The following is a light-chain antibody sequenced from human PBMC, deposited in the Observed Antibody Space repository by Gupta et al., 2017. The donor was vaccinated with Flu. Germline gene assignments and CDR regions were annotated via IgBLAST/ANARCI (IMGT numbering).Light chain of an antibody. Sequence: DIQMTQSPSSLSASVGDRVTITCRASQNINSYLNWYQHKPGKAPNLLIYAASSLQSGVPSRFSGSGSGTDFTLTISSLQPEDFATYYCQQSYSAPKTFGGGTKVEIK. V-gene: IGKV1-39*01. CDR3: QQSYSAPKT. CDR2: AAS. CDR1: QNINSY. J-gene: IGKJ4*01.